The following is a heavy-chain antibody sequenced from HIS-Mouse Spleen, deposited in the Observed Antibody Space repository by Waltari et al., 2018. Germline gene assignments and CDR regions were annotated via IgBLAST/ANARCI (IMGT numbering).Heavy chain of an antibody. CDR1: GGSISSSSYY. Sequence: QLQLQESGPGLGKPSETLSLTCTVSGGSISSSSYYWGWIHQPPGKGLEWIGSIYYSGRTYSNPSLKSRVTISVDTSKNQFSLKLSSVTAADTAVYYCAREIPYSSSWYDWYFDLWGRGTLVTVSS. CDR3: AREIPYSSSWYDWYFDL. D-gene: IGHD6-13*01. CDR2: IYYSGRT. J-gene: IGHJ2*01. V-gene: IGHV4-39*07.